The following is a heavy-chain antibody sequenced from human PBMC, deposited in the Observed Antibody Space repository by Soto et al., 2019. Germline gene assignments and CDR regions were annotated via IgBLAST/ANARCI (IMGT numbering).Heavy chain of an antibody. D-gene: IGHD6-19*01. CDR1: GYPFTSYY. V-gene: IGHV1-46*01. CDR2: INVSDGST. J-gene: IGHJ5*02. CDR3: AREAAVAGTAFDH. Sequence: ASVKVSCKASGYPFTSYYLHWVRQAPGQGPEWMGRINVSDGSTRYAQNFQGRVTKTRDTSTTTVYMELSPLRSDDTAVYYCAREAAVAGTAFDHWGQGTLVTVSS.